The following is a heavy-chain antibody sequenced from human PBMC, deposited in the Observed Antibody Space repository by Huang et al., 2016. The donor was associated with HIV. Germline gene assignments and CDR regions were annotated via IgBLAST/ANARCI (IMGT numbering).Heavy chain of an antibody. CDR2: IYYIGCT. Sequence: QVQLQESGPGLVKSSETLSLTCSVSGGPTTGYYWTWIRQPPGKGLEWMWYIYYIGCTKYTPALKSRITISIDTSNNPFSPNLTSVTAADTAVYYCAKIQYTIYGVAHHWFDPWGQGTLVSVSS. CDR3: AKIQYTIYGVAHHWFDP. D-gene: IGHD3-3*01. J-gene: IGHJ5*02. V-gene: IGHV4-59*01. CDR1: GGPTTGYY.